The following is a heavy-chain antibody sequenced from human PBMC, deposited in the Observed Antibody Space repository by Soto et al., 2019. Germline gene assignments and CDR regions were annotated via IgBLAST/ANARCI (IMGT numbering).Heavy chain of an antibody. CDR2: IYYSGDT. V-gene: IGHV4-39*01. Sequence: SATXSLTCTISGVSISISTSYLCWIRQPPGNGLEWIGNIYYSGDTYCNPSLKSRVTISVDTSNNQFSLTLNSVTAADTAVFYCERYKKYYFDTSGGNGWFETWGQGTLV. J-gene: IGHJ5*02. D-gene: IGHD3-22*01. CDR3: ERYKKYYFDTSGGNGWFET. CDR1: GVSISISTSY.